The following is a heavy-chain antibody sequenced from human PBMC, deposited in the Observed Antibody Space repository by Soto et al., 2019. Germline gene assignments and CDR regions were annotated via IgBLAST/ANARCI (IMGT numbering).Heavy chain of an antibody. D-gene: IGHD4-4*01. CDR1: GFTFSSYG. CDR2: ISYDGSNK. V-gene: IGHV3-30*18. CDR3: AKLRSAYSNYAYFDY. Sequence: PGXSLRLSCAASGFTFSSYGMHWVVQAPGKGLEWVAVISYDGSNKYYADSVKGRFTISRDNSKNTLYLQMNSLRAEDTAVYYCAKLRSAYSNYAYFDYWGQGTLVTVSS. J-gene: IGHJ4*02.